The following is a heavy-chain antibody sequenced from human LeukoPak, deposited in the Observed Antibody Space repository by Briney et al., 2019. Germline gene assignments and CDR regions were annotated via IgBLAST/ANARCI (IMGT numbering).Heavy chain of an antibody. CDR2: IYYSGST. CDR1: GGPISRYY. D-gene: IGHD5-24*01. Sequence: SETLSLTCTVSGGPISRYYWSWIRQPPGKGLEWIGYIYYSGSTNYNPSLKSRVTISVDTSKNQFSLKLSSVTAADTAVYYCARDGPDGYNYYYYYGMDVWGQGTTVTVSS. V-gene: IGHV4-59*01. CDR3: ARDGPDGYNYYYYYGMDV. J-gene: IGHJ6*02.